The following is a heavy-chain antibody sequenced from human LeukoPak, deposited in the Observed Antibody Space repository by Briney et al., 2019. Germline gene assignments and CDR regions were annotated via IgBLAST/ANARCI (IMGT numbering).Heavy chain of an antibody. CDR1: GFTFSSYS. J-gene: IGHJ4*02. D-gene: IGHD6-13*01. CDR3: ASNDNLAAVGKPGFDY. V-gene: IGHV3-21*01. CDR2: ISSSSSYI. Sequence: GGSLRLSCAASGFTFSSYSMNWVRQAPGKGLEWVSSISSSSSYIYYADSVKGRFTISRDNAKNSLYLQMNSLRAEDTAVYYCASNDNLAAVGKPGFDYWGQGTLVTVSS.